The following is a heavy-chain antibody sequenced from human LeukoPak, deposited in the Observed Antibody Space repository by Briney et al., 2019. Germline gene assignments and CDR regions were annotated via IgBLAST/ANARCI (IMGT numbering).Heavy chain of an antibody. Sequence: GGSLRLSCAASGFTFDDYNMHWVRQAPGMGLEWVSLITWDGGSTYYADSVKGRFTISRDNSKNSLSLQMNSLRTEDTALYYCATTYYYGSRNYPIDYWGQGTLVTVSS. CDR3: ATTYYYGSRNYPIDY. V-gene: IGHV3-43*01. J-gene: IGHJ4*02. D-gene: IGHD3-10*01. CDR1: GFTFDDYN. CDR2: ITWDGGST.